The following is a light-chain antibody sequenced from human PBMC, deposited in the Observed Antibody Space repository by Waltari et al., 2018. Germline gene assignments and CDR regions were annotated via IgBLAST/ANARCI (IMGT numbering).Light chain of an antibody. CDR1: SSDVGGYNF. CDR2: EVS. J-gene: IGLJ3*02. Sequence: QSALTQPASVSGSLGQSITISCTGTSSDVGGYNFFSWYQQDPGKAPKLMIYEVSNRPSGVSNRFSGSNSGNTASLTISGLQAEDEADYYCSSHTTSSIWVFGGGTKVTVL. V-gene: IGLV2-14*01. CDR3: SSHTTSSIWV.